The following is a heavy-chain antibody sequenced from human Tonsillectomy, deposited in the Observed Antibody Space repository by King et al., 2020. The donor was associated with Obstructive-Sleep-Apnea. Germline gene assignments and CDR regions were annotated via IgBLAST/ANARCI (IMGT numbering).Heavy chain of an antibody. Sequence: VQLVESGGVVVQPGGSLRLSCAASGFTFDDYAMHWVRQAPGKGLEWVSLISWDGGSTYYADSVKGRFTISRDNSKNSLYLQMNSLRAEDTDLYYCAKPIAAAGHLGGFDYWGQGTLVSVSS. CDR2: ISWDGGST. CDR3: AKPIAAAGHLGGFDY. V-gene: IGHV3-43D*03. D-gene: IGHD6-13*01. CDR1: GFTFDDYA. J-gene: IGHJ4*02.